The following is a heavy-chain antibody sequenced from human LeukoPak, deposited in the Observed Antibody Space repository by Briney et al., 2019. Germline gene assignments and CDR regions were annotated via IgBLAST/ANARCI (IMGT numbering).Heavy chain of an antibody. Sequence: ASVKVSCKASGYTFTSYGISWVRQAPGQGWECMLWISAHNGNTNYAQKVQGTVTMTTDTSTSTAYMELRSLRSDDTAVYYCARDLVLQSWGQGTLVTVSS. CDR1: GYTFTSYG. V-gene: IGHV1-18*01. CDR2: ISAHNGNT. J-gene: IGHJ5*02. D-gene: IGHD4-11*01. CDR3: ARDLVLQS.